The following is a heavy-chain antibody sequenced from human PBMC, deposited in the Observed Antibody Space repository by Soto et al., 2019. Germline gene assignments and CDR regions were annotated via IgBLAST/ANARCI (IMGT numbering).Heavy chain of an antibody. J-gene: IGHJ5*02. CDR1: GGSFSGYY. CDR3: ARGSAPDLVVVVAATWFDP. D-gene: IGHD2-15*01. Sequence: QVQLQQWGAGLLKPSETLSLTCAVYGGSFSGYYWSWIRQPPGKGLEWIGEINHSGSTNYNPSLKSRVTISVDTSKIQFSLKLSSVTAADTAVYYCARGSAPDLVVVVAATWFDPWGQGTLVTVSS. CDR2: INHSGST. V-gene: IGHV4-34*01.